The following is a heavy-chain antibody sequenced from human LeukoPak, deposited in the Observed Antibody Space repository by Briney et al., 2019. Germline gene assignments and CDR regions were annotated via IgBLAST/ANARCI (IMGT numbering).Heavy chain of an antibody. CDR2: LNPSGGSS. CDR1: GYTVTSYY. D-gene: IGHD5-24*01. CDR3: ASVYKHGIDV. V-gene: IGHV1-46*01. J-gene: IGHJ6*02. Sequence: ASVTVSCKASGYTVTSYYMHWVRQAPGQGLEWMAILNPSGGSSNYAQKFQGRATLTRATSTGTVYMELSSLRSEDTAVYYCASVYKHGIDVWGQGTTVIVSS.